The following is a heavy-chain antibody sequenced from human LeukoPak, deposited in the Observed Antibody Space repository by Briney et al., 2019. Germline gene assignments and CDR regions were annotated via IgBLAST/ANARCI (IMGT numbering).Heavy chain of an antibody. CDR3: ARIYISSWFLNWFDP. V-gene: IGHV4-38-2*02. CDR1: GYSISSGYF. Sequence: PSETLSLTCTVSGYSISSGYFWGWIRQPPGKGLECIGTIYHSGSTYYNPSLKSRVTISVDTSKNQFSLKLNSVTAADTAVYYCARIYISSWFLNWFDPWGQGTLVTVSS. D-gene: IGHD6-13*01. J-gene: IGHJ5*02. CDR2: IYHSGST.